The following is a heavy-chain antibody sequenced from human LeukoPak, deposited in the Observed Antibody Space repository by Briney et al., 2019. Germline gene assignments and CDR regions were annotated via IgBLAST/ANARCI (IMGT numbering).Heavy chain of an antibody. Sequence: GGSLRLSCAASGFTFSSYGMHWVRQAPGKGLEWVAFIRHDGSNKYYADPVKGRFTISRDNSKNTLFLQMNSLRAEDTAVYYCAKGSKEVLFTRDHHMDVWGKGTTVTISS. J-gene: IGHJ6*03. CDR1: GFTFSSYG. D-gene: IGHD3-3*01. CDR2: IRHDGSNK. CDR3: AKGSKEVLFTRDHHMDV. V-gene: IGHV3-30*02.